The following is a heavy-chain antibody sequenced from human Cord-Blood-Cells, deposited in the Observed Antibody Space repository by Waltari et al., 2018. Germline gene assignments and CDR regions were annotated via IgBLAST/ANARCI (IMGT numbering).Heavy chain of an antibody. CDR2: ISSSSSYI. D-gene: IGHD4-17*01. J-gene: IGHJ3*02. CDR3: ASLRWGSGRRDAFDI. V-gene: IGHV3-21*01. Sequence: EVQLVESGGGLVKPGGSLRLSCAASGFTFSSYSMNWVRQAPGKGLEWVSSISSSSSYIYYADSVKGRFTISRDNAKNSLYLQMNSLRAEDTAVYYCASLRWGSGRRDAFDIWGQGTMVTVSS. CDR1: GFTFSSYS.